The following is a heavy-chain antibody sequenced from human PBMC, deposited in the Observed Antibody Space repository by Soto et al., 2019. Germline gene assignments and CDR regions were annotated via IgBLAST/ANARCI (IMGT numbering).Heavy chain of an antibody. CDR1: GGCISSYY. V-gene: IGHV4-59*01. CDR3: ARASSWYASFDY. CDR2: IYYSGST. Sequence: SETLSLTCTVSGGCISSYYWSWIRQPPGKGPEWIGYIYYSGSTNYNPSLKSRVTISVDTSKNQFSLKLSSVTAADTAVYYCARASSWYASFDYWGQGTLVTVSS. D-gene: IGHD6-13*01. J-gene: IGHJ4*02.